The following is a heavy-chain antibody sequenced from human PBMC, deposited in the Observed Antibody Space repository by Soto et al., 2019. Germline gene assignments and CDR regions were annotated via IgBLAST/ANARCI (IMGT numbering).Heavy chain of an antibody. V-gene: IGHV3-30-3*01. Sequence: GALRLSCAASGFTFSSYAMHWVRQAPGKGLEWVAVISYDGSNKYYADSVKGRFTISRDNSKNTLYLQMNSLRAEDTAVYYCAGVGYYDSSGLDYWGQGTLVTVSS. CDR3: AGVGYYDSSGLDY. D-gene: IGHD3-22*01. J-gene: IGHJ4*02. CDR2: ISYDGSNK. CDR1: GFTFSSYA.